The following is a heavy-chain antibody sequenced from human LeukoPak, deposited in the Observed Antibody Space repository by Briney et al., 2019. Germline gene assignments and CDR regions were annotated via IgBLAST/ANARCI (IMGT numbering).Heavy chain of an antibody. D-gene: IGHD3-22*01. CDR3: AKGSYYDSSGSFYFDY. V-gene: IGHV3-23*01. J-gene: IGHJ4*02. CDR2: ISGSGDNT. Sequence: GGSLGLSCPASGFTFSSYPLSWVRQPQGKGLEGVSGISGSGDNTYYADSVKGRFTISRDNSKNTLYVQVNSLGTEDTAAYYCAKGSYYDSSGSFYFDYWGQGTLVTVSS. CDR1: GFTFSSYP.